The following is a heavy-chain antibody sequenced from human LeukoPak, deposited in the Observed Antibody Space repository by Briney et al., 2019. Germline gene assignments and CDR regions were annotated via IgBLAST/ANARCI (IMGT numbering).Heavy chain of an antibody. CDR2: IKQDGSEK. Sequence: PGGSLRLSCAASGFTFSSYWMSWDRQAPGKGLEWVANIKQDGSEKYYVDSVKGRFTISRDNAKNSLYLQMNSLRAEDTAVYYCASDREYYYGSGSFDYWGQGTLVTVSS. CDR1: GFTFSSYW. CDR3: ASDREYYYGSGSFDY. V-gene: IGHV3-7*04. J-gene: IGHJ4*02. D-gene: IGHD3-10*01.